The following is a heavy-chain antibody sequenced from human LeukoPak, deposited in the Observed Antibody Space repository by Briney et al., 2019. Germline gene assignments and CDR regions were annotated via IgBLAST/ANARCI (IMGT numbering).Heavy chain of an antibody. J-gene: IGHJ4*02. Sequence: GGSLRLSCAASGFTFSSYDIHWVRQATGKGLEWVSGIGTAGEIYYPGSVKGRFTISRDNAKNSLYLQMNSLRAEDTAVYYCARAIEYFDYWGQGTLVTVSS. CDR3: ARAIEYFDY. V-gene: IGHV3-13*01. CDR1: GFTFSSYD. CDR2: IGTAGEI. D-gene: IGHD3-22*01.